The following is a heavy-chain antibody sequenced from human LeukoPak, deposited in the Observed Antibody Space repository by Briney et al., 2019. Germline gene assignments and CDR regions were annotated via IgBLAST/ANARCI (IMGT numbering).Heavy chain of an antibody. D-gene: IGHD6-19*01. V-gene: IGHV4-38-2*02. Sequence: SETLSLTCTVSGYSISSGYYWGWIRQPPGKGLEWIGSIYHSGSTYYNPSLKSRVTISVDTSKNQFSLKLSSVTAADTAVYYCARQGGYSSGWYPPFWYWGQGTLVTVSS. CDR1: GYSISSGYY. CDR3: ARQGGYSSGWYPPFWY. CDR2: IYHSGST. J-gene: IGHJ4*02.